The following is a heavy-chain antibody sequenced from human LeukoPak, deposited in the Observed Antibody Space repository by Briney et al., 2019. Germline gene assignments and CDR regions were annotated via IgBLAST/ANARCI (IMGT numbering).Heavy chain of an antibody. CDR3: ARADCSGSTCYLRRSWFDP. Sequence: PGGSLRLSCAASGFIFSSYAMTWVRQAPGKGLELVSSISTSSRYIYYTDSVKGRFTISRDDAKNSLYLQMNSLRVEDTAVYYCARADCSGSTCYLRRSWFDPWGQGTLVTVSS. CDR2: ISTSSRYI. D-gene: IGHD2-2*01. CDR1: GFIFSSYA. J-gene: IGHJ5*02. V-gene: IGHV3-21*01.